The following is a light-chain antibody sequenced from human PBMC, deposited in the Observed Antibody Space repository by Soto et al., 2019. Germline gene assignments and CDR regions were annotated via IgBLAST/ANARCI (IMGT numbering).Light chain of an antibody. J-gene: IGKJ1*01. V-gene: IGKV3-15*01. Sequence: EIVMTQSPATLSVSPGERATLSCRASQSVSSNLAWYQQKPGQAPRLLIYGASTRATGIPARFSGSGSGTEFTLNISSLQSEDFAVDYCQQYNNWSRTFGQGTNVDSK. CDR2: GAS. CDR3: QQYNNWSRT. CDR1: QSVSSN.